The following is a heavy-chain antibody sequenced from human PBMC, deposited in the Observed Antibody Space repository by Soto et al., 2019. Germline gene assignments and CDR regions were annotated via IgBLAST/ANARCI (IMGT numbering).Heavy chain of an antibody. Sequence: ETLSLTCTVSGGSISSYYWSWIRQPPGKGLEWIGYIYYSGSTNYNPSLKSRVTISVDTSKNQFSLKLSSVTAADTAVYYCAREAATRVFDYWGQGTLVTVSS. D-gene: IGHD6-13*01. CDR2: IYYSGST. CDR3: AREAATRVFDY. CDR1: GGSISSYY. V-gene: IGHV4-59*01. J-gene: IGHJ4*02.